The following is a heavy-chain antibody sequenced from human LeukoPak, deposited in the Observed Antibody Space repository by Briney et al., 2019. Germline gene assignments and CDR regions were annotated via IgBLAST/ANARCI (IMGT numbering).Heavy chain of an antibody. Sequence: GGSLRLSCAASGFTFSSYSMNWVRQAPGKGLEWVSSISSSSSYIYYADSVKGRFTISRDNAKNSLYLQMNSLRAEDTAVCYCARVSELDAFDYWGQGTLVTVSS. CDR1: GFTFSSYS. D-gene: IGHD1-26*01. J-gene: IGHJ4*02. V-gene: IGHV3-21*01. CDR3: ARVSELDAFDY. CDR2: ISSSSSYI.